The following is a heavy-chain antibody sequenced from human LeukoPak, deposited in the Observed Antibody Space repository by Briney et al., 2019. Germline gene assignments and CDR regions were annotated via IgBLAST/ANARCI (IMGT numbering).Heavy chain of an antibody. D-gene: IGHD1-1*01. CDR3: ARHTSVAANWFDP. CDR1: GGSISSYY. CDR2: INHSGST. Sequence: SETLSLTCTVSGGSISSYYWSWIRQPPGKGLEWIGEINHSGSTNYNPSLKSRVTISVDTSKNQFSLKLSSVTAADTAVYYCARHTSVAANWFDPWGQGTLVTVSS. V-gene: IGHV4-34*01. J-gene: IGHJ5*02.